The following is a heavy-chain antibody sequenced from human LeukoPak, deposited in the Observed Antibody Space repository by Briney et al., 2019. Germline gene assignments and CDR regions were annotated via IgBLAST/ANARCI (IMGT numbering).Heavy chain of an antibody. CDR1: GGSFSGYY. D-gene: IGHD3-9*01. J-gene: IGHJ4*02. Sequence: SETLSLTCAVYGGSFSGYYWSWIRQAPGKGLEWIGESNHSGSTNYNPSLKSRVTISVDTSKNQFSLKLSSVTAADTAVYYCARAAYYDILTGYYPDYWGQGTLVTVSS. CDR2: SNHSGST. CDR3: ARAAYYDILTGYYPDY. V-gene: IGHV4-34*01.